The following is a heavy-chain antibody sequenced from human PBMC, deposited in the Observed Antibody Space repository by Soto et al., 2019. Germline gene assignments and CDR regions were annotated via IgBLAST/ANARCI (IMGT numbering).Heavy chain of an antibody. CDR3: AREYGSGGYQFDY. Sequence: QVQLQESGPGLVKPSETLSLTCTVSGGSISSYYWSWIRQPPGKGLEWIGYINYSGSTNYNPSLKGRVTNSVDTSKNQFSLKLSAVTAADTAVYLCAREYGSGGYQFDYWGQGTLVTVSS. V-gene: IGHV4-59*01. D-gene: IGHD3-10*01. CDR2: INYSGST. CDR1: GGSISSYY. J-gene: IGHJ4*02.